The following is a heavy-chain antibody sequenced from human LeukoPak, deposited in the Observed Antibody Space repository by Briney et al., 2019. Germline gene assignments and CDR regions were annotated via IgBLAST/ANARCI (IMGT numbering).Heavy chain of an antibody. CDR1: GYTFTGPY. J-gene: IGHJ4*02. D-gene: IGHD2-8*01. V-gene: IGHV1-2*02. CDR3: ARVEYCTKGVCINFDL. Sequence: ASLKVSCKASGYTFTGPYIHWMRQAPEQGLEWMGWINPNSGATKYAQKFQGRVTVTRDTSTSTVYMELSELRADDTAAYYCARVEYCTKGVCINFDLWGQGTLVTVSS. CDR2: INPNSGAT.